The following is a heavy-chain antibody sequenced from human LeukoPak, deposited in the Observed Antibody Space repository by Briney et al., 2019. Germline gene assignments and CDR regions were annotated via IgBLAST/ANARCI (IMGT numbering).Heavy chain of an antibody. CDR2: ISGSGGST. Sequence: GGSLRLSCAASGFTFSSYAMSWVRQAPGKGLEWVSAISGSGGSTYYADSVKGRFTISRDNVMNTLHLQMDSLTAEDTAVYYCARGGSPPEALGDTFDVWGQGTLVTVSS. CDR1: GFTFSSYA. V-gene: IGHV3-23*01. J-gene: IGHJ3*01. CDR3: ARGGSPPEALGDTFDV. D-gene: IGHD1-26*01.